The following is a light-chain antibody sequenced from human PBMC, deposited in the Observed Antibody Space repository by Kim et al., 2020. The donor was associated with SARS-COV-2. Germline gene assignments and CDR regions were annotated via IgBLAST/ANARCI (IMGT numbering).Light chain of an antibody. Sequence: SSELTQDPAVSVTLGQTVRITCQGDSLKSFYSNWFQQRPGQAPVLVAYGGNKRPSGIPDRISGYASGNTVFLTITGSQADDEADYYCASRDSSGKHVTFGGGTQRTVL. CDR2: GGN. V-gene: IGLV3-19*01. J-gene: IGLJ2*01. CDR3: ASRDSSGKHVT. CDR1: SLKSFY.